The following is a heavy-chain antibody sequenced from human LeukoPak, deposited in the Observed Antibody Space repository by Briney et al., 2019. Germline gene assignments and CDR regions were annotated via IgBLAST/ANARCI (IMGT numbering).Heavy chain of an antibody. Sequence: SETLSLTCSVSGASVTTYYWSWIRKPPGKGLEWIAYIHYSGSTSYNPSLKSRLTISLDTSKNQFSLKLSSVTAADTAVYHCARLDGNWNYFDYWGQGTLVTVSS. CDR2: IHYSGST. CDR1: GASVTTYY. CDR3: ARLDGNWNYFDY. D-gene: IGHD1-20*01. V-gene: IGHV4-59*08. J-gene: IGHJ4*02.